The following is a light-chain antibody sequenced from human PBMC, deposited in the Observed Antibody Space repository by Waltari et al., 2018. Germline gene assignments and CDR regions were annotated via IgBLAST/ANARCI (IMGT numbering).Light chain of an antibody. CDR3: QQRRSWPLT. V-gene: IGKV3-11*01. J-gene: IGKJ4*01. CDR2: NAS. Sequence: EIVLTQSPATLSLSPGERATLSCTASLNVASYLAWYQQKPGQAPRLLIYNASNRATGIPARFSGSGSGTDFSLTLSSLEPEDFAVYYCQQRRSWPLTFGGGTKVEIK. CDR1: LNVASY.